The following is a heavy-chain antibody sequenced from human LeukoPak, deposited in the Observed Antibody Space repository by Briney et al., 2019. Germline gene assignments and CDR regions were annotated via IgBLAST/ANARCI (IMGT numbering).Heavy chain of an antibody. CDR1: GYAFTSVG. CDR3: ARAGPGSGWYFDY. CDR2: TSLYNGNT. J-gene: IGHJ4*02. D-gene: IGHD6-19*01. V-gene: IGHV1-18*01. Sequence: ASVKVSCKASGYAFTSVGITRVRRAPGQGLEWMGWTSLYNGNTRYAQKLQGRVAMTTDTTATTAYMELRGLRFNNTAVYYCARAGPGSGWYFDYWGQGTLVTVSS.